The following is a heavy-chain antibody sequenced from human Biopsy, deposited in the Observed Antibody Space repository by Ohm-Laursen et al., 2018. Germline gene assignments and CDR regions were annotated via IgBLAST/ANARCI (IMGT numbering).Heavy chain of an antibody. CDR3: ARTPGKAMAGRFLDL. CDR1: GGSTNDYF. D-gene: IGHD6-19*01. V-gene: IGHV4-4*07. CDR2: IYSSGGS. J-gene: IGHJ2*01. Sequence: ETLSLTCSVSGGSTNDYFWSWIRQPAGETLEWIGRIYSSGGSSYNPSLKSRISMSMDTSNNQFSLTLTSVTAADTAVYYCARTPGKAMAGRFLDLWGRGTLVTVSS.